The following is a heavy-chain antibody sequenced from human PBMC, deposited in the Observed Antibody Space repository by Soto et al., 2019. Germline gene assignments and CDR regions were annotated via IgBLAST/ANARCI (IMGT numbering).Heavy chain of an antibody. Sequence: SETLSLTCTVSGGSISSYYWSWIRQPPGKGLEWIGYIYYSGSTNYNPSLKSRVTISVDTSKNQFSLKLSSVTAADTAVYYCARSGYDSRGYYEGPFDYWGQGTLVTVSS. D-gene: IGHD3-22*01. J-gene: IGHJ4*02. CDR1: GGSISSYY. V-gene: IGHV4-59*01. CDR3: ARSGYDSRGYYEGPFDY. CDR2: IYYSGST.